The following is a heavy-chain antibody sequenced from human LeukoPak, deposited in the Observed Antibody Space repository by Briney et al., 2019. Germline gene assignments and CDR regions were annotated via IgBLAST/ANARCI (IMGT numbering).Heavy chain of an antibody. Sequence: GGSLRLSCTVSGFTVSSNSMSWVRQAPGKGLEWVSFIYSDNTHYSDSVKGRFTISRDNAKNSLYLQMNSLRAEDTAVYYCARASRGSGSYPVFDYWGQGTLVTVSS. CDR1: GFTVSSNS. CDR2: IYSDNT. CDR3: ARASRGSGSYPVFDY. V-gene: IGHV3-53*01. J-gene: IGHJ4*02. D-gene: IGHD3-10*01.